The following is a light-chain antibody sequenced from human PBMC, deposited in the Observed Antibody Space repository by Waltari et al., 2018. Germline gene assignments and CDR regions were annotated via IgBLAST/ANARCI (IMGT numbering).Light chain of an antibody. V-gene: IGLV1-47*01. CDR3: VAWDDSLSSLV. CDR1: SSNIGNHY. Sequence: QSVLTQPPSASGTPGQRVTISCSGSSSNIGNHYVYWYQTLPGAAPKLLIFKNNQRPAGVPDRFSDSKSGTSASLAISGLRSEDEADYYCVAWDDSLSSLVFGGGTKLSVL. CDR2: KNN. J-gene: IGLJ3*02.